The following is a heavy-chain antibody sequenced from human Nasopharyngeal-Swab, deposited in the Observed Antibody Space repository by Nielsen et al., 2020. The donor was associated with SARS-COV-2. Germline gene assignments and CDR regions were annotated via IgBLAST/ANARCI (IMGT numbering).Heavy chain of an antibody. V-gene: IGHV3-7*01. Sequence: GESLKISCAASGFTFGNYWMSWVRQAPGKGLEWVANIKQDGGEKNYVDSVKGRFTISRDNAKNSLYLQMNTLRAEDTAVYYCVRDVIATVTTPPDYWGQGTLVTVSS. J-gene: IGHJ4*02. CDR3: VRDVIATVTTPPDY. D-gene: IGHD4-17*01. CDR2: IKQDGGEK. CDR1: GFTFGNYW.